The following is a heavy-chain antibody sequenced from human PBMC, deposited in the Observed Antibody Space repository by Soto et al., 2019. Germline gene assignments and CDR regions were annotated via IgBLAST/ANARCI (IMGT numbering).Heavy chain of an antibody. V-gene: IGHV3-23*01. CDR3: AKVLYGVVTYFDS. Sequence: EVQLLESGGGLVQPGGSLRLSCASSGFTFRSYGMTWVRRPPGKGLEWVSAISGSGAATYYADSVQGRFTISRDNSNNTLYLQMNSLRAEDTAVYSCAKVLYGVVTYFDSWGQGTLVTVSS. J-gene: IGHJ4*02. D-gene: IGHD3-3*01. CDR1: GFTFRSYG. CDR2: ISGSGAAT.